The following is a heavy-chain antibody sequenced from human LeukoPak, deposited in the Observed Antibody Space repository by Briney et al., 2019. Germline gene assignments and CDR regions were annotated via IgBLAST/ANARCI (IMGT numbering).Heavy chain of an antibody. D-gene: IGHD2-21*01. Sequence: GGSLRLSCVASGFTFSTYAMTWVRQAPGKGLEWVSAISGSGGSTYYADSVKGRFTISRDNSKNTLYLQMNSLRAEDTAVYYCASARLAGFDYWGQGTLVTVSS. CDR2: ISGSGGST. CDR1: GFTFSTYA. J-gene: IGHJ4*02. V-gene: IGHV3-23*01. CDR3: ASARLAGFDY.